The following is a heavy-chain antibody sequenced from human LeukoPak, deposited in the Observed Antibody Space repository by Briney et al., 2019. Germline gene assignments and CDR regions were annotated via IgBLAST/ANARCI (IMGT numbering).Heavy chain of an antibody. CDR3: VSMVRGIGY. D-gene: IGHD3-10*01. J-gene: IGHJ4*02. Sequence: ASVKVSCTASGYTFTSYYMHWVRQAPGQGLEWMGIINPSGGSTSYAQKFQGRVTMTRDMSTSTVYMELSSLRPEDTAMYYCVSMVRGIGYWGQGTLVTVSS. CDR1: GYTFTSYY. CDR2: INPSGGST. V-gene: IGHV1-46*01.